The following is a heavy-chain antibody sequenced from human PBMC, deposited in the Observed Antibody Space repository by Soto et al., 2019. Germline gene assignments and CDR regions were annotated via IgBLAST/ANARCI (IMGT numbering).Heavy chain of an antibody. CDR1: GYTFTSYG. CDR3: ARDGEGCSSTSCYYYYGMDV. V-gene: IGHV1-18*04. CDR2: ISAYNGNT. J-gene: IGHJ6*02. Sequence: QVQLVQSGAEVKKPGASVKVSCKASGYTFTSYGISWVRQAPGQVLELMGWISAYNGNTNYAQKLQGRVTMTTDTSTSTAYMELRSLRSDDTAVYYCARDGEGCSSTSCYYYYGMDVWGQGTTVTVSS. D-gene: IGHD2-2*01.